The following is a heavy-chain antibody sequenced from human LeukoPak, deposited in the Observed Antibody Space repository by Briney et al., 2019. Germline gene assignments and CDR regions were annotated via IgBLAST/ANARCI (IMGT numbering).Heavy chain of an antibody. J-gene: IGHJ3*02. CDR2: IYYSGST. Sequence: KPSETLSLTCTVSGGSISGYYWSWIRQPPGKGLEWIGYIYYSGSTNYNPSLKSRLTISIDTSENQFSLKLSSVTAPDTAVYYCAREYSSSSGRRAFDIWGQGTMVTVSS. V-gene: IGHV4-59*08. CDR3: AREYSSSSGRRAFDI. CDR1: GGSISGYY. D-gene: IGHD6-6*01.